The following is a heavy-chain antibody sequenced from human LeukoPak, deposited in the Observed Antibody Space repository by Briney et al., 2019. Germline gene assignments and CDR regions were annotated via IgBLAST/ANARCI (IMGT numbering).Heavy chain of an antibody. CDR3: ARVGVTVTTRHYYYYGMDV. Sequence: SVKVSCKASGGTFSSYAISWVRQAPGQGLEWMGGLIPIFGTANYAQKFQGRVTITADESTSTAYMELSSLRSEDTAVYYCARVGVTVTTRHYYYYGMDVWGQGTTVTVSS. CDR1: GGTFSSYA. J-gene: IGHJ6*02. D-gene: IGHD4-17*01. V-gene: IGHV1-69*01. CDR2: LIPIFGTA.